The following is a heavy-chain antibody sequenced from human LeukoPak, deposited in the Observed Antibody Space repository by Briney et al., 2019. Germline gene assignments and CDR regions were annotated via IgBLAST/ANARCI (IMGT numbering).Heavy chain of an antibody. J-gene: IGHJ5*02. CDR2: ISSSSSYI. Sequence: GGSLRLSCAASGFTFSSYSMNWVRQAPGKGLEWVSSISSSSSYIYYADSVKGRFTISRDNAKNSLYLQMNSLRAEDTAVYYCARDISVVWFDPWGQGTLVTVSS. D-gene: IGHD6-19*01. CDR1: GFTFSSYS. V-gene: IGHV3-21*01. CDR3: ARDISVVWFDP.